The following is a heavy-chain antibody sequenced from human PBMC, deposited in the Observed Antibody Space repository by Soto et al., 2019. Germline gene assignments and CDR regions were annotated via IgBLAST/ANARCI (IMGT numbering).Heavy chain of an antibody. CDR3: AKPRKIYCSGGSCYPTDAFDI. CDR1: GFTFSSYA. Sequence: GLSLRLSCAASGFTFSSYAMSRVRQATGKGLEWVSAISGSGGSPYYADSVKGRFTISRDNSKNTLYLQMNSLRAEDTAVYYCAKPRKIYCSGGSCYPTDAFDIWGQGRMVTVSS. V-gene: IGHV3-23*01. D-gene: IGHD2-15*01. J-gene: IGHJ3*02. CDR2: ISGSGGSP.